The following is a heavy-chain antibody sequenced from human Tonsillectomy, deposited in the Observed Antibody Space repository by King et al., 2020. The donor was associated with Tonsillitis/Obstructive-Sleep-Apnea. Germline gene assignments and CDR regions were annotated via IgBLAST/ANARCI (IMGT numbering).Heavy chain of an antibody. CDR3: ARDYLGGSTSSFDP. V-gene: IGHV3-30*01. CDR2: ISYDGSNK. J-gene: IGHJ5*02. Sequence: VQLVESGGGVVQPGRSLRLSCAASGFTFSSYAMHWVRQAPGKGLEWVAVISYDGSNKYYADSVKGRFTISRDNSKNTLYLQMNSLRAEDTAVYYCARDYLGGSTSSFDPWGQGTPVTVSS. CDR1: GFTFSSYA. D-gene: IGHD2-2*01.